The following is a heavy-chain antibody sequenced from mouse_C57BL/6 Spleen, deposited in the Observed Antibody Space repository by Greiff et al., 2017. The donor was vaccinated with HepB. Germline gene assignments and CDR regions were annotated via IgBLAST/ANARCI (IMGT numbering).Heavy chain of an antibody. V-gene: IGHV5-16*01. CDR2: INYDGSST. CDR3: AREVWFYAMDY. CDR1: GFTFSDYY. D-gene: IGHD2-10*02. J-gene: IGHJ4*01. Sequence: EVNLVESEGGLVQPGSSMKLSCTASGFTFSDYYMAWVRQVPEKGLEWVANINYDGSSTYYLDSLKSRFIISRDNAKNILYLQMSSLKSEDTATYYCAREVWFYAMDYWGQGTSVTVSS.